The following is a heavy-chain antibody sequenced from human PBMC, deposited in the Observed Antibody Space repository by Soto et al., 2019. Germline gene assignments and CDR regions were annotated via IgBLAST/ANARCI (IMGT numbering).Heavy chain of an antibody. Sequence: QVQLQESGPGLVKPSQTLSLTCTVSGGAISRGGYYWSWIRQPPGKGLEWIGYIYYSGSTYYNPSRQSRVTIAVDTSKNQFSLKLSSVTAADTAGYYCARSVTPWGQGTLVTVSS. CDR1: GGAISRGGYY. CDR2: IYYSGST. D-gene: IGHD3-10*01. CDR3: ARSVTP. V-gene: IGHV4-31*03. J-gene: IGHJ5*02.